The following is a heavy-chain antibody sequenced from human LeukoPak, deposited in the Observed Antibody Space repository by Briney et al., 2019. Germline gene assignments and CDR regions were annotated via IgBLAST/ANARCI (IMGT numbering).Heavy chain of an antibody. D-gene: IGHD2-2*01. J-gene: IGHJ4*02. CDR3: ARVGYCSSTSCPGVDY. Sequence: SETLSLTCTVSGGSISSYYWSWIRQPPGKGLEWIGYIYYSGSTNYNPSLKSRVTISVDTSKNQFSLKLSSVTAADTAVYYCARVGYCSSTSCPGVDYWGQGTLVTVSS. CDR1: GGSISSYY. V-gene: IGHV4-59*01. CDR2: IYYSGST.